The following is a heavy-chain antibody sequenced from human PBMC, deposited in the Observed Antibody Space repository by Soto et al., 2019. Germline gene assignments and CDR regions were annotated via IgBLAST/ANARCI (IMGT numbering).Heavy chain of an antibody. Sequence: PGGSLRLSCEGPGFTFSDYGFHWVRQAPGKGLEWVAMISYDGSDRYYRDSVQGRFTISRDDSKNTVFLQMNSLRTEDTAMYYCARSTYCNGGSCYPKYWGPGTLVTVS. CDR3: ARSTYCNGGSCYPKY. CDR2: ISYDGSDR. V-gene: IGHV3-30*03. CDR1: GFTFSDYG. J-gene: IGHJ4*02. D-gene: IGHD2-15*01.